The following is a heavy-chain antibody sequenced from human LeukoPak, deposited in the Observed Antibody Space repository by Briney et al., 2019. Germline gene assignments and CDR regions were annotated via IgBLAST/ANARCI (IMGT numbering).Heavy chain of an antibody. CDR2: INPNSGGT. Sequence: ASVKVSCKASGYTFTGYYMHWVRQAPGQGLEWMGWINPNSGGTNYAQKFQGRVTTTRDTSSSTAYMELSRLRSDDTAVYYCARHRGSYYVDYWGQGTLVTVSS. CDR1: GYTFTGYY. J-gene: IGHJ4*02. D-gene: IGHD1-26*01. V-gene: IGHV1-2*02. CDR3: ARHRGSYYVDY.